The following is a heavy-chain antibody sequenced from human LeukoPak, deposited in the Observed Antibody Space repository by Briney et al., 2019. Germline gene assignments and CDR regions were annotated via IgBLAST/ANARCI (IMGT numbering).Heavy chain of an antibody. V-gene: IGHV3-11*01. CDR1: GFTFRDYY. CDR2: ISSSGSTI. CDR3: ARDSAHDYSNYIDYYYGMDV. Sequence: PGGSLRLSCAASGFTFRDYYMSWIRQAPGKGLEWVSYISSSGSTIYYADSVKGRFTISRDNAKNSLYLQMNSLRAEDTAVYYCARDSAHDYSNYIDYYYGMDVWGQGTTVTVSS. J-gene: IGHJ6*02. D-gene: IGHD4-11*01.